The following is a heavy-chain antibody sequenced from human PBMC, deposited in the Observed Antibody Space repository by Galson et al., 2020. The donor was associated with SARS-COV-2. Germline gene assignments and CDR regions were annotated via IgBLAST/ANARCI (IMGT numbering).Heavy chain of an antibody. J-gene: IGHJ6*02. D-gene: IGHD3-3*01. V-gene: IGHV4-61*09. CDR1: GGSISSGSYY. CDR3: ASLDYDFWSGPGGHGTDV. CDR2: IYTSGST. Sequence: SETLSLTCTVSGGSISSGSYYWSWIRQPAGKGLEWIGHIYTSGSTNYNPSLKSRVTISVDTSQNQFSLTLSSVTASYTAIYYCASLDYDFWSGPGGHGTDVWGQWTAVVVSS.